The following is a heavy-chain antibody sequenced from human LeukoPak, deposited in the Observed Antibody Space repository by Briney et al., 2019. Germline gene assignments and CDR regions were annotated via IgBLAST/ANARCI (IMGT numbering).Heavy chain of an antibody. CDR1: GFTFSDYY. J-gene: IGHJ4*02. CDR2: ISASGGGT. Sequence: GSLRLSCAASGFTFSDYYMSWIRQAPGKGLEWVSSISASGGGTSNAVSVKGRFTISRDNSKNTLYLQMNSLTAEDAAVYYCAKRSRTEYYFDSWGQGTLVTVSS. CDR3: AKRSRTEYYFDS. V-gene: IGHV3-23*01.